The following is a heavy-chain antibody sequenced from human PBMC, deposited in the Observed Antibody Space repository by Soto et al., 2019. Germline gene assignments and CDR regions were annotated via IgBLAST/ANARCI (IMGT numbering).Heavy chain of an antibody. CDR3: ARGKKSSTSCYWDY. CDR1: GGSFSGYY. CDR2: INHSGST. D-gene: IGHD2-2*01. V-gene: IGHV4-34*01. Sequence: QVQLQQWGAGLLKPSETLSLTCAVYGGSFSGYYWSWIRQPPGKGLECIGEINHSGSTNYNPSLKSRVTISVDTSKNQFSLKLSSVTAADTAVYYCARGKKSSTSCYWDYWGQGTLVTVSS. J-gene: IGHJ4*02.